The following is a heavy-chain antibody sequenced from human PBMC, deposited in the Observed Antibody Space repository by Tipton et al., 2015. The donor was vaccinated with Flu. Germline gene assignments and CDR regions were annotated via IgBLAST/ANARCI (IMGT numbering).Heavy chain of an antibody. V-gene: IGHV4-38-2*02. Sequence: TLSLTCTVSGDSMRSDYFWGWIRQAPGKGLEWIGNIHYSGSPHYNPSLKSRVTISVDTSQNQFSLRLSSVTAADTAVYYCARHTGDSVRGVIDYWGQGTLVTVSS. J-gene: IGHJ4*02. D-gene: IGHD3-10*02. CDR2: IHYSGSP. CDR1: GDSMRSDYF. CDR3: ARHTGDSVRGVIDY.